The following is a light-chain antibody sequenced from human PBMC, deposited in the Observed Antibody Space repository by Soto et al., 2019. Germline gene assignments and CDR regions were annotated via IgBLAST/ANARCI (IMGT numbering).Light chain of an antibody. CDR1: QIVDRNY. J-gene: IGKJ1*01. CDR2: GAS. Sequence: EIVLTQSPGTLSLSPGERATLSCGASQIVDRNYLAWYQQKPGQAPRIIIFGASGRATGIPDRFSGSGSGTDFTLTISRLEPDDFAVYYCQHYGSLSWTFGQGTRVEIK. V-gene: IGKV3-20*01. CDR3: QHYGSLSWT.